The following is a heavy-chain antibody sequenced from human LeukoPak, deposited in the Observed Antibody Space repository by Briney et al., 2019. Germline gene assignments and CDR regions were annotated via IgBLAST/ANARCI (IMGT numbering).Heavy chain of an antibody. D-gene: IGHD3-22*01. Sequence: SETLSLTCTVSGGSISSSSYYWGWIRQPPGKGLEWIGSIYYSGSTYYNPSLKSRVTISVDTSKYQFSLKLSSVTAADTAVYYCARRAYYYDSSHFDYWGQGTLVTVSS. CDR1: GGSISSSSYY. CDR2: IYYSGST. J-gene: IGHJ4*02. CDR3: ARRAYYYDSSHFDY. V-gene: IGHV4-39*01.